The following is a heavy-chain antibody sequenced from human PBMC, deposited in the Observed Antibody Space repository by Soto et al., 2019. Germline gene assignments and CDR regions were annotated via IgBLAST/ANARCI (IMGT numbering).Heavy chain of an antibody. CDR2: ISAYNGNT. D-gene: IGHD3-22*01. J-gene: IGHJ4*02. Sequence: GASVKVSCKASGYTFTSYGISWVRQAPGQGLEWMGWISAYNGNTNYAQKLQGRVTMTTDTSTSTAYMELRSLRSDDTAVYYCAREGYYDSSGSPFDYWGQGTLVTVSS. CDR1: GYTFTSYG. V-gene: IGHV1-18*01. CDR3: AREGYYDSSGSPFDY.